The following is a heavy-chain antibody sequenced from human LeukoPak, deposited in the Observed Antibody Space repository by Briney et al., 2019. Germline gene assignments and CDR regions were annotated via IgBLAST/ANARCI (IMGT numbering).Heavy chain of an antibody. J-gene: IGHJ4*02. CDR3: ARDLLRSTYYYFDY. CDR2: IHYRGNT. CDR1: GTSISNYH. Sequence: SETLSLTCTVSGTSISNYHWSWIRQPPGKGLEWIGCIHYRGNTNYNPSLNSRVTISVDTSKNQFSLRMRSVTAADTAVYYCARDLLRSTYYYFDYWGLGSLVTVSS. D-gene: IGHD3-10*01. V-gene: IGHV4-59*01.